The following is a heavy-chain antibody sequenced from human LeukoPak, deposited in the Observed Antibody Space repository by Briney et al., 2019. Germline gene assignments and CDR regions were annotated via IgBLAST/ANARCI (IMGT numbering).Heavy chain of an antibody. CDR2: ISGSGGST. J-gene: IGHJ5*02. CDR1: GFTFSSYA. D-gene: IGHD3-22*01. CDR3: AKTPYYYDSSGQTNWFDP. Sequence: PGGSLRLSCVASGFTFSSYAMSWVRQAPGKGLEWVSAISGSGGSTYYADSVKGRFTISRDNSKNTLYLQMNSLRAEDTAVYYCAKTPYYYDSSGQTNWFDPRGQGTLVTVSS. V-gene: IGHV3-23*01.